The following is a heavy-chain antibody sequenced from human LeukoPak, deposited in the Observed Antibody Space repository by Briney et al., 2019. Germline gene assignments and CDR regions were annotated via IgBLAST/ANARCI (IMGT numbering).Heavy chain of an antibody. CDR1: GFTFSSYA. CDR2: IIGSGGST. CDR3: AKERKWELLPYYYYGMDV. V-gene: IGHV3-23*01. D-gene: IGHD1-26*01. J-gene: IGHJ6*02. Sequence: PGGSLRLSCAASGFTFSSYAMSWVRQAPGKGLEWVSAIIGSGGSTYYPDSVKVRFTISRDNSKNTRYLEMNSLRAEDTAVYYCAKERKWELLPYYYYGMDVWGQGNTVTVSS.